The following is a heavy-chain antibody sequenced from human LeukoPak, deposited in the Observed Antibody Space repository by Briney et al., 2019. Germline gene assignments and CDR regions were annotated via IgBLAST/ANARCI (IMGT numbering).Heavy chain of an antibody. J-gene: IGHJ4*02. Sequence: ASVKVSCKASGYTFTSYDINWVRQATGQGLEWMGWMNPNSGNTGYAQKFQGRVTITADESTSTAYMELSSLRSEDTAVYYCATAHEKGSYYFDYWGQGTLVTVSS. CDR1: GYTFTSYD. V-gene: IGHV1-8*01. D-gene: IGHD6-6*01. CDR2: MNPNSGNT. CDR3: ATAHEKGSYYFDY.